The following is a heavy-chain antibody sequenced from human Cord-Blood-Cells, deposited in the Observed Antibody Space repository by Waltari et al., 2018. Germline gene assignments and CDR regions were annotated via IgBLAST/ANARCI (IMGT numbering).Heavy chain of an antibody. D-gene: IGHD6-13*01. V-gene: IGHV3-21*01. CDR2: ISSSSSDI. J-gene: IGHJ4*02. CDR1: GFTFSSSS. CDR3: ATSSPPLY. Sequence: EVQLVASGGGLVKPGGSLRLSCAASGFTFSSSSMNWVRQAPGKGLEWVSSISSSSSDIYYANSVKGRFTISRDNAKNSLYLQMNSLRAEDTAVYYCATSSPPLYWGQGTLVTVSS.